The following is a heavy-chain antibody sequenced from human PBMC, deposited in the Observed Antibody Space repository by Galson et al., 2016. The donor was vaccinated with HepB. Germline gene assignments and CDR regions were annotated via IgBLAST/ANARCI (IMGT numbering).Heavy chain of an antibody. CDR3: AHRGSGWYRFDY. CDR2: IYWDDNE. J-gene: IGHJ4*02. CDR1: GFSVPTTGVG. D-gene: IGHD6-19*01. V-gene: IGHV2-5*02. Sequence: PALVKPTQTLTLTCAFSGFSVPTTGVGVGWVRQPPGKALEWLALIYWDDNERYNPSLKSRLTLTKDASKNQVVLTMTNMDPVDSATSYCAHRGSGWYRFDYWGQGILVTVSS.